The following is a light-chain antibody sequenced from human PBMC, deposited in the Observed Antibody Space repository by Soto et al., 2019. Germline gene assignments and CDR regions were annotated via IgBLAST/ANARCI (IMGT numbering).Light chain of an antibody. V-gene: IGKV3-20*01. CDR3: QQYDSSPLT. Sequence: EIVLTQSPGTLSLSPGERATLSCRASQSVSSSYLAWYQQNPGQAPRLLIYGASSRATGIPDRFSGSGSVTDFTLTISRLEPEDFAVYFCQQYDSSPLTFGGGTKLEIK. CDR1: QSVSSSY. CDR2: GAS. J-gene: IGKJ4*02.